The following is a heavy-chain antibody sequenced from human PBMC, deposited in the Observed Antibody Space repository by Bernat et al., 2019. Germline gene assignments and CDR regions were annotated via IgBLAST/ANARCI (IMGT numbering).Heavy chain of an antibody. CDR3: ARGITMVQGHNDY. CDR2: INHSGST. D-gene: IGHD3-10*01. V-gene: IGHV4-34*01. CDR1: GGSFSGYY. J-gene: IGHJ4*02. Sequence: QVQLQQWGAGLLKPSETLSLTCAVYGGSFSGYYWSWIRQPPGKGLEWIGEINHSGSTIYNPSLKSPVTISVDTSKNQFSLKLSSVTAADTAVYYCARGITMVQGHNDYWGQGTLVTVSS.